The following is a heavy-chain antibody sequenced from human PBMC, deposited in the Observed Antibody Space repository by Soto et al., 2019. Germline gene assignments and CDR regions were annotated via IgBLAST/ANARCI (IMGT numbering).Heavy chain of an antibody. CDR2: IIPIFRTP. Sequence: QVQLVQSGAEVKQSGSSVKVSCQASGVTFSSFVISWVRQAPGQGLEWMGGIIPIFRTPNYAQNFQGRVTITADESTSSVYMELSRLRSEDTAVYYCARSTGSGFRPGTHRFNWFDPWGQGTLVTVSS. J-gene: IGHJ5*02. CDR3: ARSTGSGFRPGTHRFNWFDP. V-gene: IGHV1-69*01. D-gene: IGHD5-12*01. CDR1: GVTFSSFV.